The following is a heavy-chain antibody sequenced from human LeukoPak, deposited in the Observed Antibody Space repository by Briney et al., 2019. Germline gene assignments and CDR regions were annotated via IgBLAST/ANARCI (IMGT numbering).Heavy chain of an antibody. V-gene: IGHV4-39*01. CDR1: GGSISSSSYY. Sequence: SETLSLTCTVSGGSISSSSYYWGWIRQPPGKGLEWIGSIYYGGSTYYNPSLKSRVTISVDTSKNQFSLKLSSVTAADTAVYYCARVKTMQWVVWKWFDPWGQGTLVTVSS. CDR3: ARVKTMQWVVWKWFDP. J-gene: IGHJ5*02. D-gene: IGHD6-19*01. CDR2: IYYGGST.